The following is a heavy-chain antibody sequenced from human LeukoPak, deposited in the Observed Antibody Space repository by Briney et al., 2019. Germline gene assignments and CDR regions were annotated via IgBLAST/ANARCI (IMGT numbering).Heavy chain of an antibody. CDR1: GYSISSGYY. Sequence: SETLSLACTVSGYSISSGYYWGWIRQPPGKGLEWIGSIYHSGGTYYNPSLKSRVTISVDTSKNQFSLKLSSVTAADTAVYYCARMVIRWFDPWGQGTLVTVSS. V-gene: IGHV4-38-2*02. D-gene: IGHD4-23*01. J-gene: IGHJ5*02. CDR3: ARMVIRWFDP. CDR2: IYHSGGT.